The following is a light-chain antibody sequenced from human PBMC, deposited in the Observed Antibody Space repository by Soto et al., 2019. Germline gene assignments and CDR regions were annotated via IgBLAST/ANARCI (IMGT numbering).Light chain of an antibody. Sequence: DIQMTQSPSTLSASVGDRVTITCRASKNITTWVAWYQQKPGKAPKLLIYDASSLESGVPSRFSGSGSGTDFTLTISGPQPDDFETYYCQQYHTFSIAFGQGTRLEIK. CDR3: QQYHTFSIA. V-gene: IGKV1-5*01. CDR2: DAS. CDR1: KNITTW. J-gene: IGKJ5*01.